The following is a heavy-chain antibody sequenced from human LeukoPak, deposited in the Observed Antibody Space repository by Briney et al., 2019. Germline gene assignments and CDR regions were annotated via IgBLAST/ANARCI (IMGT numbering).Heavy chain of an antibody. D-gene: IGHD3-22*01. Sequence: SETLSPTCTVSGGSISSGSYYWSWIRQPAGKGLEWVGHIGSTNYNPSLKSRVTISVDTPKNQFSLKLSSVTAADTAVYYCARGLNYYDSSGRPHWYFDLWGRGTLVTVSS. CDR1: GGSISSGSYY. V-gene: IGHV4-61*09. CDR2: IGST. CDR3: ARGLNYYDSSGRPHWYFDL. J-gene: IGHJ2*01.